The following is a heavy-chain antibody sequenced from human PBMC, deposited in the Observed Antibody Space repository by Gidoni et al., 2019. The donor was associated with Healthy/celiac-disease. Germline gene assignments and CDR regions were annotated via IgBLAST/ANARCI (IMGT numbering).Heavy chain of an antibody. Sequence: QLQLQQWGAGLLKPSETLSLTCAVYGGSFSGYYWSWIRQPPGKGLEWIGEINHSGSTNYNPSRKSRVTISVDTSKNQFSLKLSSGTAADTAVDYCAREFGVEVYWFDPWGQGTLVTVSS. V-gene: IGHV4-34*01. D-gene: IGHD3-3*01. J-gene: IGHJ5*02. CDR3: AREFGVEVYWFDP. CDR2: INHSGST. CDR1: GGSFSGYY.